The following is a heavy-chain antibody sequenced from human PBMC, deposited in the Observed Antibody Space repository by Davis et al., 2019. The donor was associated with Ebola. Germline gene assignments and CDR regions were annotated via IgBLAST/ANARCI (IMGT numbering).Heavy chain of an antibody. Sequence: GESLKISCAASGFTFSSYAMHWVRQAPGKGLEWVAVISYDGSNKYYADSVKGRFTISRDNSKNTLYLQMNSLRAEDTAVYYCARVAIFGVVPFWGQGTLVTVSS. CDR1: GFTFSSYA. V-gene: IGHV3-30-3*01. CDR3: ARVAIFGVVPF. D-gene: IGHD3-3*01. CDR2: ISYDGSNK. J-gene: IGHJ4*02.